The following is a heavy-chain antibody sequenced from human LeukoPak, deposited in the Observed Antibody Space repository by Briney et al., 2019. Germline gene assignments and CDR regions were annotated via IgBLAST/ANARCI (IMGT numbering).Heavy chain of an antibody. CDR2: IYYSGST. V-gene: IGHV4-59*01. Sequence: SETLSLTCTVSGGSFNTYYWSWIRQPPGKGLEWLGYIYYSGSTNYNPSLRSRVTISVDTSKNQFSLKLSSVTAADTAVYYCARVITVRGVIFDYWGQGTLVTVSS. CDR3: ARVITVRGVIFDY. CDR1: GGSFNTYY. D-gene: IGHD3-16*01. J-gene: IGHJ4*02.